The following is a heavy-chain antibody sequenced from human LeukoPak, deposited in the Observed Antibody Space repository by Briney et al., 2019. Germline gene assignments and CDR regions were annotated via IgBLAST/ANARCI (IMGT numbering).Heavy chain of an antibody. D-gene: IGHD5-12*01. CDR3: ASHSGGYAY. V-gene: IGHV4-38-2*02. J-gene: IGHJ4*02. CDR2: MYHTGST. CDR1: GYSMSSGYY. Sequence: SETLSLTCSVSGYSMSSGYYWGWIRQPPERGLEWIGSMYHTGSTYYNPSLKSRVTMSVDTSKNQFSLKLSSVTAADTAVYYCASHSGGYAYWGQGTLVTVSS.